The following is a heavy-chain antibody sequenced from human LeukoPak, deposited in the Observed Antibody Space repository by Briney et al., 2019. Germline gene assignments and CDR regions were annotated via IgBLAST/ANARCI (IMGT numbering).Heavy chain of an antibody. J-gene: IGHJ6*02. Sequence: ASVKVSCKASGYTFTSYDINWVRQATGQGLEWMGWMNPNSGNTGYAQKFQGRVTMTRNTSISTAYMELSSLRSEDTAVYYCAREGLSHGDYVGYYYGMDVWGQGTTVTVSS. D-gene: IGHD4-17*01. CDR2: MNPNSGNT. V-gene: IGHV1-8*01. CDR3: AREGLSHGDYVGYYYGMDV. CDR1: GYTFTSYD.